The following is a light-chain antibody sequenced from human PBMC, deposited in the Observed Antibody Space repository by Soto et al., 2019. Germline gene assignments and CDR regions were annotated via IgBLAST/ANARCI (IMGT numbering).Light chain of an antibody. CDR3: QQYGSSPRT. CDR1: QSVSSNY. J-gene: IGKJ4*01. V-gene: IGKV3-20*01. Sequence: EIVLTQSPGTLSLSAGERATLSCRASQSVSSNYLAWYQQKPGQAPRLLIYGASSRATGIPDRFSGSGSGTDFTLTISRLEPEDFAVYYCQQYGSSPRTFGGGTKVDIK. CDR2: GAS.